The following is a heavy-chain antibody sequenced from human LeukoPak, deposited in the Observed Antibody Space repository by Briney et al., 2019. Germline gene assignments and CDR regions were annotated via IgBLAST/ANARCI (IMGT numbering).Heavy chain of an antibody. Sequence: GGSLRLSCAASGFTFSSYSMNWVRQAPGKGLEWVSSISSSSSYIYYADSVKGRFTISRDNAKNSLYLQTNSLRAEDMALYYCAKDFSSSWYYFDYWGQGTLVTVSS. CDR2: ISSSSSYI. CDR1: GFTFSSYS. J-gene: IGHJ4*02. CDR3: AKDFSSSWYYFDY. V-gene: IGHV3-21*04. D-gene: IGHD6-13*01.